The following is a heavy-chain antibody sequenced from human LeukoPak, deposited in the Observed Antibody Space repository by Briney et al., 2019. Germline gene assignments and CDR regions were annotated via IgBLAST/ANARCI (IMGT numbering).Heavy chain of an antibody. CDR3: TRDGFSGSYYYFDY. Sequence: PGRSLRLSCAASGFTFSTYSMHWVRQAPGKGLEWVAVISYDGSKKYYADSVKGRFTISRDNSKNTLYLQMSSLRAEDTAVYYCTRDGFSGSYYYFDYWGQGTLVSVSS. CDR1: GFTFSTYS. D-gene: IGHD3-10*01. CDR2: ISYDGSKK. V-gene: IGHV3-30-3*01. J-gene: IGHJ4*02.